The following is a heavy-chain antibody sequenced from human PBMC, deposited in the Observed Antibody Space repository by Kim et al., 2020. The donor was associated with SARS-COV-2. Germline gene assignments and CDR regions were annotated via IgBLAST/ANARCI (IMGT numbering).Heavy chain of an antibody. Sequence: KYNAASRRGRFTTPRDNPKNSLSLQMNSLGAEDTAVYYCARDKRWTRADYWGQGTLVTVSS. CDR3: ARDKRWTRADY. J-gene: IGHJ4*02. D-gene: IGHD4-17*01. CDR2: K. V-gene: IGHV3-11*01.